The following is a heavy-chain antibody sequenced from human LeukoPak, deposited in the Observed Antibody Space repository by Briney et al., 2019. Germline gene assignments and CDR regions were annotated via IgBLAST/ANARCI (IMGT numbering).Heavy chain of an antibody. J-gene: IGHJ4*02. D-gene: IGHD3-22*01. Sequence: PSETLSLTCTVSGGSISSYYWSWIRQPPGKGLEWIGYIYYSGSTNYNPSLKSRVTISVDTSKNQFSLKLSSVTAADTAVYYCARVRPISTYYYDSSGSFDYWGQGTLVTVSS. CDR3: ARVRPISTYYYDSSGSFDY. CDR2: IYYSGST. CDR1: GGSISSYY. V-gene: IGHV4-59*01.